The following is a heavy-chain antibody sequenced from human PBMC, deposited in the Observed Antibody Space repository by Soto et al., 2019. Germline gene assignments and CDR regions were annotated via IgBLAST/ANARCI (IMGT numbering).Heavy chain of an antibody. J-gene: IGHJ4*02. CDR3: ARRGYSGYDHRGYYFDY. D-gene: IGHD5-12*01. V-gene: IGHV1-18*01. Sequence: ASVKVSCKASGYTFTSYGISWVRQAPGQGLEWMGWISAYNGNTNYAQKLQGRVTMTTDTSTSTAYMELRSLRSDDTAVYYCARRGYSGYDHRGYYFDYWGQGTLVTVSS. CDR1: GYTFTSYG. CDR2: ISAYNGNT.